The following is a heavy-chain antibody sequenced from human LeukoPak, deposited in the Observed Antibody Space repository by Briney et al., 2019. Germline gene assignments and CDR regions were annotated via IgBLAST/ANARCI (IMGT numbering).Heavy chain of an antibody. V-gene: IGHV4-59*01. CDR2: LLYSGSS. J-gene: IGHJ2*01. CDR3: ARTGRRGYFDL. Sequence: SETLSLTCNVSGASISDYYWSWVRQSPEKGLEWIASLLYSGSSHYNPSLRSRVAISGDTSNNQFSLILTSVTTSDTAVYFCARTGRRGYFDLWGRGTLVTVSS. D-gene: IGHD1-14*01. CDR1: GASISDYY.